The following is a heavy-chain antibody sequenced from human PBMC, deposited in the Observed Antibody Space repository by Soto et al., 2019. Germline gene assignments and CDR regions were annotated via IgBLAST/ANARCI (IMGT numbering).Heavy chain of an antibody. J-gene: IGHJ5*02. V-gene: IGHV3-73*01. CDR1: GFTFSNAW. CDR2: IRNKPNTYAT. CDR3: SRQSARWEDCFDP. Sequence: EVQLVESGGGLVKPGGSLRLSCAASGFTFSNAWMSWVRQAPGKGLEWVGHIRNKPNTYATAYAASVKGRFTISRDDSKNTAYLQMNSLKTEDTAVYYCSRQSARWEDCFDPWGQGTLVTVSS. D-gene: IGHD1-26*01.